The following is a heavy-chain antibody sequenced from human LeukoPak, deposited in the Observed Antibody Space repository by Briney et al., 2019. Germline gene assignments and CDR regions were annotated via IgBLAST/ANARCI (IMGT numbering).Heavy chain of an antibody. CDR2: IIPIFGTA. V-gene: IGHV1-69*05. CDR1: GGTLSNYV. Sequence: ASVKVSCKASGGTLSNYVISWVRQAPGQGLEWMGGIIPIFGTANYAQKLQGRVTFITDESTSIAYMELSSLRSEDTAVYYCARVLGLFNWNSPLAHWGQGTLVTVSS. D-gene: IGHD1-20*01. J-gene: IGHJ4*02. CDR3: ARVLGLFNWNSPLAH.